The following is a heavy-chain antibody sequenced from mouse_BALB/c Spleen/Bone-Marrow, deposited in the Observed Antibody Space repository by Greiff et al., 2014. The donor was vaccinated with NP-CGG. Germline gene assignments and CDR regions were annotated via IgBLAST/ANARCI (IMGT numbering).Heavy chain of an antibody. J-gene: IGHJ2*01. V-gene: IGHV1-53*01. D-gene: IGHD1-1*01. CDR3: SLLGDY. CDR2: INPYNGGT. CDR1: GYTFTRYY. Sequence: VQRVESGAELVKPGASVKLSCKASGYTFTRYYMYWVKQRPGQGLEWIGGINPYNGGTHFNEKFKSKATLTVDKSSSTAYMQLNSLTSEDSAVYYCSLLGDYWGQGTTLTVSS.